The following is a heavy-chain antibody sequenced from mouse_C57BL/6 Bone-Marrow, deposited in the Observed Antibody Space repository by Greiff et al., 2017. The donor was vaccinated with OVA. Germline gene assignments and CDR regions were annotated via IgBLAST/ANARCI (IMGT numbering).Heavy chain of an antibody. V-gene: IGHV1-52*01. CDR1: GYTFTSYW. CDR3: ARERITTVVGSFDV. CDR2: IDPSDSET. J-gene: IGHJ1*03. Sequence: QVQLQQPGAELVRPGSSVKLSCKASGYTFTSYWMHWVKQRPIQGLEWIGNIDPSDSETHYNQKFKDKATLTVDKSSSTAYMQLSSLTAEDSAVDYCARERITTVVGSFDVWGTGTTVTVSA. D-gene: IGHD1-1*01.